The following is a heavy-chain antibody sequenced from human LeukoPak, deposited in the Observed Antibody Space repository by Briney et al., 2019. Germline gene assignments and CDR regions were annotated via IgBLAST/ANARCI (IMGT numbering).Heavy chain of an antibody. V-gene: IGHV3-33*01. Sequence: GGSLRLSCAASGFTFSTYGMHWVRQAPDKGLEWVASIWYDGNNKYYADSVKGRFTISRDNSKNTLYLQMNSLRAEDTAVYYCARDAGGSTWGSTAHWGQGTLVTVSS. CDR2: IWYDGNNK. CDR1: GFTFSTYG. J-gene: IGHJ4*02. D-gene: IGHD6-13*01. CDR3: ARDAGGSTWGSTAH.